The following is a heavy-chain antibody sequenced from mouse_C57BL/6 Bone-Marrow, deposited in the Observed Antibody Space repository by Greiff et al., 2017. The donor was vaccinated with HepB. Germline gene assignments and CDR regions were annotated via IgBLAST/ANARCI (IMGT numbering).Heavy chain of an antibody. CDR1: GFNIKDDY. CDR2: IDPENGDT. J-gene: IGHJ2*01. D-gene: IGHD2-5*01. V-gene: IGHV14-4*01. CDR3: TILYSNYVYYFDY. Sequence: EVQLQESGAELVRPGASVKLSCTASGFNIKDDYMHWVKQRPEQGLEWIGWIDPENGDTEYASKFQGKATITADTSSNTAYLQLSSLTSEDTAVYYCTILYSNYVYYFDYWGQGTTLTVSS.